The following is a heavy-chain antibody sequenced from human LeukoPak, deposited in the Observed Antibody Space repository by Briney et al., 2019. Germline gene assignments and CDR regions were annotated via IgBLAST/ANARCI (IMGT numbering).Heavy chain of an antibody. CDR2: IYYSGST. J-gene: IGHJ3*02. D-gene: IGHD2-8*01. Sequence: SETLSLTCTVSGGSISSYYWSWIRQPPGKGLEWIGYIYYSGSTNYNPSLKSRVTISVDTSKNQFSLKLSSVTAADTAVYYCARQWSAGPSAFDIWGQGTMVTVSS. CDR3: ARQWSAGPSAFDI. CDR1: GGSISSYY. V-gene: IGHV4-59*01.